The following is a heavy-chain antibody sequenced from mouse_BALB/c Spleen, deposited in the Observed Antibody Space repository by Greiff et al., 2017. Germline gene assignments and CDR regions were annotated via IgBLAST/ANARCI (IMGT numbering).Heavy chain of an antibody. Sequence: EVKLVESGGDLVKPGGSLKLSCAASGFTFSSYGMSWVRQTPDKRLEWVATISSGGSYTYYPDSVKGRFTISRDNAKNTLYLQMSSLKSEDTDMYYCAATARAKFAYWGQGALVTVSA. CDR1: GFTFSSYG. CDR2: ISSGGSYT. J-gene: IGHJ3*01. V-gene: IGHV5-6*01. D-gene: IGHD3-2*01. CDR3: AATARAKFAY.